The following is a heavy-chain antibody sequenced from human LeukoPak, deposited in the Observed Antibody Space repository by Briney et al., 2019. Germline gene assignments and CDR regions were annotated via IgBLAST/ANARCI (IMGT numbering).Heavy chain of an antibody. D-gene: IGHD2-2*02. J-gene: IGHJ5*02. Sequence: TSETLSLTCTVSGGSISSYYWSWIRQPAGKGLEWIGRIYTSGSTNYNPSLKSRVTMSVDTSKNQFSLKLSSVTAADTAVYYCARGSIGYCSSTSCYTVRSWFDPWGQGTLVTVSS. V-gene: IGHV4-4*07. CDR2: IYTSGST. CDR3: ARGSIGYCSSTSCYTVRSWFDP. CDR1: GGSISSYY.